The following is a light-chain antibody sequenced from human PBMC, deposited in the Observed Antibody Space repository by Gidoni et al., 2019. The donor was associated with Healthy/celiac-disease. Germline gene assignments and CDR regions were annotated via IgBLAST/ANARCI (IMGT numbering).Light chain of an antibody. CDR1: PSISSY. Sequence: DIQMTQSPSSLSASVGDRVTITCRASPSISSYLYWYQQKQGKASKLLIYAASSLQSGVQSRFSGSGSGTDFTLTISSLQPADFATYYCQQSYSTPRTFGGGTKVEIK. J-gene: IGKJ4*01. V-gene: IGKV1-39*01. CDR2: AAS. CDR3: QQSYSTPRT.